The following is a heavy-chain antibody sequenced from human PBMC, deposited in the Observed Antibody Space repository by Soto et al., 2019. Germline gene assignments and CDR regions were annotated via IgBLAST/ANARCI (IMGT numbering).Heavy chain of an antibody. Sequence: QITLKESGPTLVNPTQTLTLTCTFSGFSLSTTEEGVGWIRQPPGTAPEWIALIYWDDDKSYSPSLKTRLTITKDTSKNQVVFTVNNVDHVDTATYYCADGSWSGAACYTSPYFAFWGQGILVTVSS. D-gene: IGHD2-2*02. CDR1: GFSLSTTEEG. CDR3: ADGSWSGAACYTSPYFAF. CDR2: IYWDDDK. V-gene: IGHV2-5*02. J-gene: IGHJ4*02.